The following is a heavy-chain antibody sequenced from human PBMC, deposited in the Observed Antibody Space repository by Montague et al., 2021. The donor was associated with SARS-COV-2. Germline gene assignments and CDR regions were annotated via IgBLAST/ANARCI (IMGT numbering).Heavy chain of an antibody. CDR2: IHHTGIT. CDR3: ASHPVLQQLYP. Sequence: SETLSLTCAVSGASVTSINWWSWVRQPPGRGLEWIAEIHHTGITNFNPSLRSRVSISLDTSKNQFSLTLNSVTAADTAIYYCASHPVLQQLYPWGQGTLVSVSS. V-gene: IGHV4-4*02. D-gene: IGHD6-13*01. CDR1: GASVTSINW. J-gene: IGHJ5*02.